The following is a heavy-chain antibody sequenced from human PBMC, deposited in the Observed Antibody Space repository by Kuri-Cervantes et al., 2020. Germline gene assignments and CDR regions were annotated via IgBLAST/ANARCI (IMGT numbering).Heavy chain of an antibody. D-gene: IGHD2-15*01. CDR2: IRSSGGTI. CDR1: GFTFRNYA. V-gene: IGHV3-48*03. CDR3: ARERISGGSCFDY. Sequence: GESLKISCAASGFTFRNYAMTWVRQAPGKGLEWVSNIRSSGGTIYYADSVKGRFSISRDNAKNSLYLQMNSLRAEDMAVYYCARERISGGSCFDYWGQGTLVTVSS. J-gene: IGHJ4*02.